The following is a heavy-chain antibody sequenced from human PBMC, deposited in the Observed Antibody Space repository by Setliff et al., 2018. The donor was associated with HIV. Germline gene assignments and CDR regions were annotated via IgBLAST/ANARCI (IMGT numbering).Heavy chain of an antibody. D-gene: IGHD3-10*01. CDR1: GASISSGTYY. Sequence: PSETLSLTCDVSGASISSGTYYWSWIRQPAGKALEWIGRIYTSGSANSNPSLKSRVTISVDTSKNQLSLKLSSVTAADTAVYYCAREGRRYYGSGSPYFDYWGQGTLVTVSS. V-gene: IGHV4-61*02. CDR2: IYTSGSA. J-gene: IGHJ4*02. CDR3: AREGRRYYGSGSPYFDY.